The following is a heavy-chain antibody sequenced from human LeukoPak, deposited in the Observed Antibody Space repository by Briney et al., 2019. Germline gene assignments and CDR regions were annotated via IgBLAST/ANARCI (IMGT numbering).Heavy chain of an antibody. CDR1: GYTLTELS. V-gene: IGHV1-24*01. Sequence: ASVKVSCKVSGYTLTELSVHWVRQAPGQGLEWPGGFDLEDGETSYAPKLQGRVTMTEDRSRDTAYMELTSLTEEDTAVYYCATGGRWELLIGFEYWGQGTLVTVSS. CDR2: FDLEDGET. J-gene: IGHJ4*02. D-gene: IGHD4-23*01. CDR3: ATGGRWELLIGFEY.